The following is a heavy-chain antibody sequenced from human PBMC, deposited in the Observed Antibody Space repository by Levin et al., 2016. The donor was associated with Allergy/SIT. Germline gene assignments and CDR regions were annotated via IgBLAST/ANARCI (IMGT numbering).Heavy chain of an antibody. CDR3: VKKAVAGTSASNFGS. Sequence: GESLKISCSASGFIFSNYAMYWVRQALGKGLEYVSGINYNGGSTYYADSVKGRFSISRDNSKNTMYLQMSSLGPEDTAIYYCVKKAVAGTSASNFGSWGQGTLVTVSS. D-gene: IGHD6-19*01. CDR2: INYNGGST. J-gene: IGHJ4*02. CDR1: GFIFSNYA. V-gene: IGHV3-64D*09.